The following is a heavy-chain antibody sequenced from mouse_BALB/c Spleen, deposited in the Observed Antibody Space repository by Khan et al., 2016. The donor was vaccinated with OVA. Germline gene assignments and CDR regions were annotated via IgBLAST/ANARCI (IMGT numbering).Heavy chain of an antibody. CDR2: INPSTGYT. Sequence: QVQLQQSEAELAKPGASVKMSCKASGYTFINYWILWIKQRPGQGLEWIGYINPSTGYTEYNHNFKDKATLTADKSSSTAYMQLSSLTSESATVYYCARRGLRWDFDYWGQGTTRTVSS. CDR3: ARRGLRWDFDY. D-gene: IGHD1-1*01. V-gene: IGHV1-7*01. J-gene: IGHJ2*01. CDR1: GYTFINYW.